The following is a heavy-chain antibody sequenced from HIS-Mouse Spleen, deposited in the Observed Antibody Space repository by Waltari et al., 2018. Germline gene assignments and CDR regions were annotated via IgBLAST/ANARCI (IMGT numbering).Heavy chain of an antibody. V-gene: IGHV4-31*03. CDR2: IYYSGST. J-gene: IGHJ3*02. CDR1: GGSISSGGYY. D-gene: IGHD5-18*01. CDR3: ARVPGKYTAMVTDAFDI. Sequence: QVQLQESGPGLVKPSQTLSLTCTVPGGSISSGGYYWSWIRQHPGKGLEWIGYIYYSGSTYYNPSLKSRVTISVDTSKNQFSLKLSSVTAADTAVYYCARVPGKYTAMVTDAFDIWGQGTMVTVSS.